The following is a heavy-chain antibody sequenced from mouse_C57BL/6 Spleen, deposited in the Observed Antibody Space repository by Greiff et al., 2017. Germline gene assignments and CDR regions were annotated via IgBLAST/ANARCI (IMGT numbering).Heavy chain of an antibody. CDR1: GFNIKDYY. CDR3: ASPTVEYYFDY. V-gene: IGHV14-2*01. D-gene: IGHD1-1*01. J-gene: IGHJ2*01. CDR2: IDPEDGET. Sequence: VHVKQSGAELVKPGASVKLSCTASGFNIKDYYMHWVKQRTEQGLEWIGRIDPEDGETKYAPKFQGKATITADTSSNTAYLQLSSLTSEDTAVYYCASPTVEYYFDYWGQGTTLTVSS.